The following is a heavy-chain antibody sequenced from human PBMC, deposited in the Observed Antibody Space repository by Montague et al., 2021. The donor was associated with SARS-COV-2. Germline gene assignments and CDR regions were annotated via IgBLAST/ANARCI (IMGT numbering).Heavy chain of an antibody. Sequence: SLRLSCAASGFTFSSYAMHWVRQAPGKGLEWVAVISYDGSNKYYADSVKGRFTISRDNSKNTLYLQMNSLRAEDTAVCYCARATAGSYYYGMDVWGQGTTVTVSS. CDR3: ARATAGSYYYGMDV. CDR1: GFTFSSYA. J-gene: IGHJ6*02. D-gene: IGHD4-17*01. V-gene: IGHV3-30*04. CDR2: ISYDGSNK.